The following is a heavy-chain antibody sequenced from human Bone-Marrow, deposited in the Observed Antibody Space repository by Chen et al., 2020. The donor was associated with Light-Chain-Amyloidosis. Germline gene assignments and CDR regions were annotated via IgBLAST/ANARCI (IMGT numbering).Heavy chain of an antibody. J-gene: IGHJ4*02. Sequence: EVQLEQSGPEVKKPGESLKISCKGSGYTFPNYWLGWVRQMPGKGLEWMGVIYPDDSEARYSPSFEGQVTNSAEKSITAAYLGWRSLKASDTDMYYCARRRDGYNFDYWGQGTLVTVSS. D-gene: IGHD5-12*01. CDR2: IYPDDSEA. CDR3: ARRRDGYNFDY. CDR1: GYTFPNYW. V-gene: IGHV5-51*01.